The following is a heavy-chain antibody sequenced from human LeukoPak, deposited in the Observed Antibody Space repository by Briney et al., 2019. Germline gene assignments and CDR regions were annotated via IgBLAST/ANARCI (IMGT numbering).Heavy chain of an antibody. CDR1: GGSFSGYY. D-gene: IGHD6-19*01. Sequence: PSETLSLTCAVYGGSFSGYYWSWIRQPPGKGLEWIGEINHSGSTNYNPSLKSRVTISVDTSKNQFSLKLSSVTAADTAVYYCAAQRAVGFDYWGQGTLVTVSS. J-gene: IGHJ4*02. CDR3: AAQRAVGFDY. CDR2: INHSGST. V-gene: IGHV4-34*01.